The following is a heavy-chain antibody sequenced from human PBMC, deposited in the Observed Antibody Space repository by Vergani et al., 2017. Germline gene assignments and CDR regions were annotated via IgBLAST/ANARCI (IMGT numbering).Heavy chain of an antibody. J-gene: IGHJ4*02. CDR3: ARGVRGVINLRYYFDY. CDR2: IYYSGST. Sequence: QLQLQESGSGLVKPSQTLSLTCTVSGGSISSGSYYWSWIRQPPGKGLEWIGYIYYSGSTNYNPSLKSRVTISVDTSKNQFSLKLSSVTAADTAVYYCARGVRGVINLRYYFDYWGQGTLVTVSS. V-gene: IGHV4-61*01. CDR1: GGSISSGSYY. D-gene: IGHD3-10*01.